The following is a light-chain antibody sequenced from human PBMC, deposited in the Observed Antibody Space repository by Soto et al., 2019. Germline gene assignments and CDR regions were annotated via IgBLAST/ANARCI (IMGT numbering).Light chain of an antibody. CDR2: AAS. V-gene: IGKV1D-16*01. CDR1: QDINEW. J-gene: IGKJ4*01. CDR3: QQYNTYPLT. Sequence: DVQMTQSPSSLSASVGDRVTITCRASQDINEWLAWYQQKPEKAPKSLIYAASNLQSGVPSRFSGSGSGTDFTLNISSLQPEDSATYYCQQYNTYPLTFGGGTKVEIK.